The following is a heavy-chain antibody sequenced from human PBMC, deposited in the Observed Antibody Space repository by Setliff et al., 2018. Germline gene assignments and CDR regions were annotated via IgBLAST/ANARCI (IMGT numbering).Heavy chain of an antibody. CDR1: GVSITTNSYY. J-gene: IGHJ4*02. D-gene: IGHD6-13*01. Sequence: ETLSLTCSVSGVSITTNSYYWGWIRQPPGKGLEWIGSIYNTGTTYYNPSLTSRVTLYVDTAKNQFSLRLSSVTAADTAVYYCARLDGAAAGELDYWGQGTLVTVSS. V-gene: IGHV4-39*01. CDR3: ARLDGAAAGELDY. CDR2: IYNTGTT.